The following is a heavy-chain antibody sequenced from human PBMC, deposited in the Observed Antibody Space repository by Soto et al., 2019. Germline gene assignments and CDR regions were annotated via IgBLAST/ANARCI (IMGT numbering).Heavy chain of an antibody. CDR1: GGSISSYY. CDR3: ARSATDYGDGFDD. V-gene: IGHV4-59*01. Sequence: SETLSLTCTVPGGSISSYYWSWIRQPPGKGLEWIGYIYYSGSTNYNPSLKSRVTISVDTSKNQFSLKLSSVTAADTAVYYCARSATDYGDGFDDWGQGTLVTVSS. J-gene: IGHJ4*02. D-gene: IGHD4-17*01. CDR2: IYYSGST.